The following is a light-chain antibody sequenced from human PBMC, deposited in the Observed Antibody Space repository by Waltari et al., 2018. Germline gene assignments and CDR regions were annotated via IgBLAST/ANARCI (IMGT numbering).Light chain of an antibody. Sequence: QSVLTQSHSVSATPGQRVTISYSGSSSNLGVNSVNWYQHVPGAAPILLIYSNNRRPSGVPDRFSGSKSGTSASLAISGLQSEDEAHYYCATWDSDVNAWLFGGGTKVTVL. CDR1: SSNLGVNS. CDR3: ATWDSDVNAWL. CDR2: SNN. J-gene: IGLJ2*01. V-gene: IGLV1-44*01.